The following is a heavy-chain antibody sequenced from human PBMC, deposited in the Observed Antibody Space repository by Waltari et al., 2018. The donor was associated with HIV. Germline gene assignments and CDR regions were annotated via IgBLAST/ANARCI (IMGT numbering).Heavy chain of an antibody. CDR2: IWYDGSNK. V-gene: IGHV3-33*08. J-gene: IGHJ4*02. CDR1: GFTFSRSA. D-gene: IGHD6-19*01. CDR3: ARQYYSSSSGYYLGLDY. Sequence: QVQLVESGGGVVQPGRSLRLSCAASGFTFSRSAMQWFRQAPDKGLEWVAAIWYDGSNKNYAESVKGRFTISRDNSKNTLYLHMDYLRPEDTAMYYCARQYYSSSSGYYLGLDYWGQGTLVTVSS.